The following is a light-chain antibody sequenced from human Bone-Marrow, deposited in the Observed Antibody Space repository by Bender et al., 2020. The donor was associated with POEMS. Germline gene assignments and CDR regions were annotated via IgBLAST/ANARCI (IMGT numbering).Light chain of an antibody. CDR1: SSDVGRHNF. V-gene: IGLV2-14*03. CDR3: ASYANTNSYV. J-gene: IGLJ1*01. Sequence: QSALTQPASLSGSPGQSITISCTGTSSDVGRHNFVTWYQHHPGQAPKLLIYDVNNRPSGVSDRFSGSKSGNTASLTISGLQAEDEADYYCASYANTNSYVFGTGTTVTLL. CDR2: DVN.